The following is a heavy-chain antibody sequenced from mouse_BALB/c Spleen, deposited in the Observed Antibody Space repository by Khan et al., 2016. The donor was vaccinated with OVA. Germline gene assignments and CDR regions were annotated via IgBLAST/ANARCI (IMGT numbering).Heavy chain of an antibody. CDR1: GYTFTDYY. CDR3: ARSGIGSFAY. J-gene: IGHJ3*01. D-gene: IGHD2-2*01. V-gene: IGHV1-77*01. Sequence: QVRLQQSGAELARPGASVKLSCKASGYTFTDYYINWVKQRTGQGLEWIGEIYPGSGTTYYNEKFKGKATLTADKSSSTAFMQLSSLTSEGSAVYFCARSGIGSFAYWGQGTLVTVAA. CDR2: IYPGSGTT.